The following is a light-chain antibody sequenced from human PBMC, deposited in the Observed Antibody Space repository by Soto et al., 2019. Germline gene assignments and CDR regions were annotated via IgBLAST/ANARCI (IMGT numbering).Light chain of an antibody. V-gene: IGKV3-15*01. J-gene: IGKJ2*02. CDR2: GAT. Sequence: EVVLTQSPVTLSVSPGERATLSCRASQSVRSNLAWYQQKPGQAPRLLIFGATTRATGMPARFSGSGSGTEFTLTISSLQSEDFAVYYCQQYNDRPRCTFGQGTKVDIK. CDR1: QSVRSN. CDR3: QQYNDRPRCT.